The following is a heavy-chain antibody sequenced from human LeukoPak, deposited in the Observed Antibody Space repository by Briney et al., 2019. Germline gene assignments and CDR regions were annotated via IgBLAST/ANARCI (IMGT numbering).Heavy chain of an antibody. V-gene: IGHV3-53*01. CDR3: AELGSTMIGGV. J-gene: IGHJ6*04. Sequence: GGSLRLSCAASGFTVSSNYMSWVRQAPGKGLEWVSVIYSGGSTYYPDSVKGRFTISRDNSKNTLYLQMNSLRAEDTAVYYCAELGSTMIGGVWGKGTTVTISS. D-gene: IGHD3-10*02. CDR2: IYSGGST. CDR1: GFTVSSNY.